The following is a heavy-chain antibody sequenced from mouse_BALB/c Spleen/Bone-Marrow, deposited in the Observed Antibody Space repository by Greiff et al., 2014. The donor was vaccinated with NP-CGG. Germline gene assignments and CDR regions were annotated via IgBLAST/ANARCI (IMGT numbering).Heavy chain of an antibody. V-gene: IGHV14-3*02. Sequence: DVKLVESGAELVKPGASVMLSCTASGFNIKDTYMYWVKQRPEQGLEWIGRIDPANGNTKYDPRFQGKATITADTSSNTAYLQLNSLTSEDTAVYYCARSSPYYGMDYWGQGTSVTVSS. J-gene: IGHJ4*01. D-gene: IGHD6-1*01. CDR1: GFNIKDTY. CDR3: ARSSPYYGMDY. CDR2: IDPANGNT.